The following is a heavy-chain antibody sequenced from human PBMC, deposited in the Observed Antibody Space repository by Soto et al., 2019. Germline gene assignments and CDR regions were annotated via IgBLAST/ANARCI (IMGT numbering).Heavy chain of an antibody. D-gene: IGHD1-26*01. J-gene: IGHJ4*02. Sequence: PGGSLRLSCAASGFTFSSYGMHWVRQAPGKGLEWVAVIWYDGSNKYYADSVKGRFTISRDNSKNTLYLQMNSLRAEDTAVYYCARDDFLAPWELPPGYYFDYWGQGTLVTVSS. CDR2: IWYDGSNK. V-gene: IGHV3-33*01. CDR1: GFTFSSYG. CDR3: ARDDFLAPWELPPGYYFDY.